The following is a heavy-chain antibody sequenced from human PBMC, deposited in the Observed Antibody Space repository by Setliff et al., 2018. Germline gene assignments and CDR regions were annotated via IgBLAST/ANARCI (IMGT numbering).Heavy chain of an antibody. CDR2: FDPEDGET. CDR3: ANVYSGYD. Sequence: ASVKVSCKASGYTFATYGISWVRQAPGKGLEWMGGFDPEDGETIYAQKFQGRVTMTEDTSADTAYMELSSLRSEDTAVYYCANVYSGYDWGQGTLVTVSS. CDR1: GYTFATYG. D-gene: IGHD5-12*01. J-gene: IGHJ4*02. V-gene: IGHV1-24*01.